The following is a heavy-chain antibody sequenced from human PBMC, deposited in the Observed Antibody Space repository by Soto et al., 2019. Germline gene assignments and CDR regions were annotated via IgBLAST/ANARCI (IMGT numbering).Heavy chain of an antibody. CDR1: GFTVSSNY. CDR3: AKSNWNKGFDP. V-gene: IGHV3-66*01. Sequence: GGSLRLSCAASGFTVSSNYMSWVRQAPGKGLEWVSVIYSGGSTYYADSVKGRFTISRDDSKNTLYLQMNSLRAEDTAVYYCAKSNWNKGFDPWGQGTLVTVSS. CDR2: IYSGGST. D-gene: IGHD1-20*01. J-gene: IGHJ5*02.